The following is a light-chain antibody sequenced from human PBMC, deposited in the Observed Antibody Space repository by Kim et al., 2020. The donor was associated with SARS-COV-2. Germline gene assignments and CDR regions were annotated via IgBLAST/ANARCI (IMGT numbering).Light chain of an antibody. V-gene: IGLV6-57*03. Sequence: TVTPPSPRRRGHIATNYVQWGQQRPGSAPTTVIVENNQRPSGVPDRFSGSIDSSSNSASLTISGLKTEDEADYYCHSYDSNNHVVFGGGTRLTVL. CDR2: ENN. CDR3: HSYDSNNHVV. CDR1: RGHIATNY. J-gene: IGLJ2*01.